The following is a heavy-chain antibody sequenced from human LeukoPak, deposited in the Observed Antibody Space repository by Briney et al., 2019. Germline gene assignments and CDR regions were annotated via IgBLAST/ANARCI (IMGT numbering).Heavy chain of an antibody. CDR3: ARDGTPDPANYYYGMDV. CDR1: GFTVSSNY. J-gene: IGHJ6*02. V-gene: IGHV3-66*01. Sequence: GGSLRLSCAAYGFTVSSNYMNWVRQAPGKGLEWVSVIYSSVSTYTAVSVKGRFTISRDNTKNTLYLQMNSLRAEDTAVYYCARDGTPDPANYYYGMDVWGQGTTVTVSS. CDR2: IYSSVST. D-gene: IGHD1-14*01.